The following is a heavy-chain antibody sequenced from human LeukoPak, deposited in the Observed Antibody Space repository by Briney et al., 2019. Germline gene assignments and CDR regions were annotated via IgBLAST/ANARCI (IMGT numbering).Heavy chain of an antibody. V-gene: IGHV4-59*01. CDR2: IYYSGST. J-gene: IGHJ4*02. CDR1: GGSISSYY. CDR3: AREVSGTGPYYFDY. D-gene: IGHD3-10*01. Sequence: PSETLSLTCTVSGGSISSYYWSWIRQPPGKGLEWIGYIYYSGSTNYNPSLKSRVTISVDTSKNQFSLKLSSVTAADTAVYYCAREVSGTGPYYFDYWGQGALVTVSS.